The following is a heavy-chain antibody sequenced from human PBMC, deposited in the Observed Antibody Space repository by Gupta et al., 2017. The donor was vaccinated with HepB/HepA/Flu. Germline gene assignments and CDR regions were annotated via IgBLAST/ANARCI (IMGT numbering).Heavy chain of an antibody. CDR3: AKGKDSGSYYAAFDI. CDR2: ISGSGGTT. J-gene: IGHJ3*02. Sequence: QPGGSLRLSCAASGFAFGSYDMSWVRQAPGKGLEWVSGISGSGGTTYSADSVKGRFTISRDNSKNTLYLQMNSLRAEDTAVYYCAKGKDSGSYYAAFDIWGQGTMVTVSS. D-gene: IGHD1-26*01. CDR1: GFAFGSYD. V-gene: IGHV3-23*01.